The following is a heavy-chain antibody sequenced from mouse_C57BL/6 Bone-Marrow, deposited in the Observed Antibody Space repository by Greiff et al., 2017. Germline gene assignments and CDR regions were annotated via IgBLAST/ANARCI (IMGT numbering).Heavy chain of an antibody. V-gene: IGHV5-4*01. CDR3: ARGRLRYFDY. CDR2: ISDGGSYT. D-gene: IGHD1-1*01. CDR1: GFTFSSYA. Sequence: DVHLVESGGGLVKPGGSLKLSCAASGFTFSSYAMSWVRQTPEKRLEWVATISDGGSYTYYPDNVKGRFTISRDNAKNNLYLQMSHLKSEDTAMYYCARGRLRYFDYWGQGTTLTVSS. J-gene: IGHJ2*01.